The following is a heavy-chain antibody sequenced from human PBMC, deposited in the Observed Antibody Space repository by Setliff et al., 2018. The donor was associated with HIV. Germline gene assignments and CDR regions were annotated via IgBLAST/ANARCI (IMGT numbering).Heavy chain of an antibody. V-gene: IGHV1-2*02. D-gene: IGHD3-22*01. Sequence: ASVKVSCKASGYTFTAYYLHWVRQAPGQGLEWMGWINPNSGGTDYAQKFRGRVTMTRDTSISTAYMGLSRLTSDDTAVYHCARGPNYYDRGSYYNFDYWGEGTLVTVSS. J-gene: IGHJ4*02. CDR2: INPNSGGT. CDR3: ARGPNYYDRGSYYNFDY. CDR1: GYTFTAYY.